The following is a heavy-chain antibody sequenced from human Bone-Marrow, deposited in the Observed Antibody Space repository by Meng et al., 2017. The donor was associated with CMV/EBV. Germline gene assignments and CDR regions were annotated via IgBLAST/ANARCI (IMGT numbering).Heavy chain of an antibody. D-gene: IGHD2/OR15-2a*01. CDR3: AREIRGKGSTLDV. CDR1: GYTFTGYY. CDR2: INPNSGGT. V-gene: IGHV1-2*02. J-gene: IGHJ6*02. Sequence: ASVKVSCKASGYTFTGYYMHWVRQAPGQGLEWMGWINPNSGGTNYAQKFQGRVTMTRDTSISTAYMELSRLRSDDTAMYYCAREIRGKGSTLDVWGQGTTVAASS.